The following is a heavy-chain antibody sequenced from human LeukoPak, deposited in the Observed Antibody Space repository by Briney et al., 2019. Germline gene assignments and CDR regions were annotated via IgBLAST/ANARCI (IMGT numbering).Heavy chain of an antibody. CDR2: INHSGST. Sequence: SETLSLTCAVYGGSFSGYYWSWIRQPPGKGLEWIGEINHSGSTNYNPSLKSRVTISVDTSKNQFSLKLSSVTAADTAVYYCARDAPAGLGYCSSTSCYSDFDYWGQGTLVTVSS. CDR1: GGSFSGYY. J-gene: IGHJ4*02. V-gene: IGHV4-34*01. CDR3: ARDAPAGLGYCSSTSCYSDFDY. D-gene: IGHD2-2*02.